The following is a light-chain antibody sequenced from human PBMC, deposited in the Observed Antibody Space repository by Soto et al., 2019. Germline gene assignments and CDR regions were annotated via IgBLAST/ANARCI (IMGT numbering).Light chain of an antibody. V-gene: IGLV2-14*01. CDR3: SSYTSSSTLGV. Sequence: QSVLTQPASVSGSPGQSITISCTGTSSDVGGYNYVSWYQQHPGKAPKLMIYDVSNRPSGVSNRFSVSKSGNTASLTISGLQAEAEADYYCSSYTSSSTLGVFGTGTKVTVL. J-gene: IGLJ1*01. CDR2: DVS. CDR1: SSDVGGYNY.